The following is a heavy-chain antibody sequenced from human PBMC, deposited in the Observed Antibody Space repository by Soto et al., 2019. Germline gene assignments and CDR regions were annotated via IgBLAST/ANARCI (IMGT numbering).Heavy chain of an antibody. J-gene: IGHJ6*02. CDR3: AKDRSENFWVYYYAMDV. V-gene: IGHV3-23*01. D-gene: IGHD6-19*01. Sequence: EARLLESGGGLIQPGGSLRLSCEASGFNFVAYAMSWVRQAPGKGLEWVSGISGSSSGTYYTDSVKGRFTISRDNSKNTVYLQMNSLRGEDTAVYYCAKDRSENFWVYYYAMDVWGQGTAVTVSS. CDR2: ISGSSSGT. CDR1: GFNFVAYA.